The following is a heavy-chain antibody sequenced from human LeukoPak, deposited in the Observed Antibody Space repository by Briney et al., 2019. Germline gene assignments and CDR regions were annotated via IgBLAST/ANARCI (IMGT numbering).Heavy chain of an antibody. J-gene: IGHJ4*02. CDR2: IHNSGTT. V-gene: IGHV4-34*01. CDR3: ARRYYYNLGSFPFDF. Sequence: SETLSPTCAVSGGPFSGYFWSGIRQSSGKGLEWIGEIHNSGTTNYNPSLNSRVTISEDTSKNQFYLNLSSVTAADTAVYYCARRYYYNLGSFPFDFWVQGTLVTVSS. CDR1: GGPFSGYF. D-gene: IGHD3-10*01.